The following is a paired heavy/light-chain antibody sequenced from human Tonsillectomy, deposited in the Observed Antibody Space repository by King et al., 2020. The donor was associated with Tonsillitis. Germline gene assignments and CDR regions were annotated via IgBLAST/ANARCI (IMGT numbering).Light chain of an antibody. V-gene: IGLV3-1*01. CDR3: QAWDSGTVT. CDR2: QDN. J-gene: IGLJ2*01. Sequence: SYELTQPPSLSVSPGQTASIPCSGDKLGEIYVSWYQQKPGQSPILVLYQDNKRPSGIPERFSGSNSGNTATLTISGTQTMDEADYYCQAWDSGTVTFGGGTKLTVL. CDR1: KLGEIY.
Heavy chain of an antibody. CDR1: GFTFNDHA. V-gene: IGHV3-9*01. CDR2: INWNSYEI. J-gene: IGHJ4*02. D-gene: IGHD3-22*01. CDR3: AKGPPSDDSSGYLGK. Sequence: EVQLVESGGGLVQPGRSLRLSCAASGFTFNDHAMHWVRQGPGKGLEWVAGINWNSYEIEYADSVKGRFTISRDNANKFLYLQMNSLRTEETAWYYCAKGPPSDDSSGYLGKWGQGTLVTVSS.